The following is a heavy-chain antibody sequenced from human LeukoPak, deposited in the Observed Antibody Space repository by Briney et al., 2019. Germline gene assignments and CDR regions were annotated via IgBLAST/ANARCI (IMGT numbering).Heavy chain of an antibody. V-gene: IGHV3-23*01. J-gene: IGHJ4*02. Sequence: GGSLRLSCAASGLTFSGYAMSWVRQAPGKGLEWVSTISGNGGSTYYADPVKGRFAISRDNSKNTLYLQMNSLRAEDTAVYYCAKDYQVVCGGEGDCWGQGTLVTVSS. CDR3: AKDYQVVCGGEGDC. D-gene: IGHD2-15*01. CDR1: GLTFSGYA. CDR2: ISGNGGST.